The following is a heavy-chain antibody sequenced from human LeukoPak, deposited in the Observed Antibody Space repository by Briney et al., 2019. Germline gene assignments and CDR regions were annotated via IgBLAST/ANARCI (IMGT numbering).Heavy chain of an antibody. D-gene: IGHD3-3*01. Sequence: GGSLRLSCAASGFTFSSYGMHWVRQAPGKGLEWVAVIWYDGSNKYYADSVKGRFTISRDNSKNTLYLQMNSLRAEDTAVYYCAKDRGVKNYYYYMDVWGEGTTVTVSS. V-gene: IGHV3-33*06. J-gene: IGHJ6*03. CDR3: AKDRGVKNYYYYMDV. CDR1: GFTFSSYG. CDR2: IWYDGSNK.